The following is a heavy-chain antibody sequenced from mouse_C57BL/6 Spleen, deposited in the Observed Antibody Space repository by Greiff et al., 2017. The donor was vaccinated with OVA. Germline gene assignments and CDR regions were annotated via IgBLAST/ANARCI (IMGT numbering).Heavy chain of an antibody. CDR3: AFPHYYGYWYFDV. CDR2: IYPRSGNT. D-gene: IGHD1-1*01. Sequence: VQLQQSGAELARPGASVKLSCKASGYTFTSYGISWVKQRTGQGLEWIGEIYPRSGNTYYNEKFKGKATLTADKSSSTAYMELRSLTSEDSAVYFCAFPHYYGYWYFDVWGTGTTVTVSS. CDR1: GYTFTSYG. V-gene: IGHV1-81*01. J-gene: IGHJ1*03.